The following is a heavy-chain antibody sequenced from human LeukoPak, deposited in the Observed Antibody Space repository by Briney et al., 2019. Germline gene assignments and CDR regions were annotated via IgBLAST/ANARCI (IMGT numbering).Heavy chain of an antibody. Sequence: GGFLRLSCAASGFTFSSYSMNWVRQAPGKGLEWVSSIDFTSRYIYSADSVKGRFTTSRDNAKNSLDLQMNSLKVEDTAVYYCATPAAGPGAEYSLYWGQGTLVIVSS. V-gene: IGHV3-21*01. CDR3: ATPAAGPGAEYSLY. CDR2: IDFTSRYI. D-gene: IGHD6-13*01. CDR1: GFTFSSYS. J-gene: IGHJ1*01.